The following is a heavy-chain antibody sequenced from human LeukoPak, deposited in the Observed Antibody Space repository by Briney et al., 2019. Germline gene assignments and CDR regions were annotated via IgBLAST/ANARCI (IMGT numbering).Heavy chain of an antibody. V-gene: IGHV4-61*02. CDR1: GGSISSAAYY. Sequence: SETLSLTCIVSGGSISSAAYYWSWIRQPAGKGLEWIGRIYTSGSIDYNPSLKSRLTISVDTSNNQFSLTLSSVTAADTAVYYCARGGDYDPFDYWGQGTLVTVSS. J-gene: IGHJ4*02. D-gene: IGHD4-17*01. CDR2: IYTSGSI. CDR3: ARGGDYDPFDY.